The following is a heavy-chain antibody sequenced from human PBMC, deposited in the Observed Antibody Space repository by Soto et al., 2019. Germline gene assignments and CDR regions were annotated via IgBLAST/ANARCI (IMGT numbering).Heavy chain of an antibody. CDR3: ARELLLGSSSFLRGLVDY. D-gene: IGHD6-6*01. CDR1: GFTFSSYA. J-gene: IGHJ4*02. CDR2: ISYDGSNK. V-gene: IGHV3-30-3*01. Sequence: QVQLVESGGGVVQPGRSLRLSCAASGFTFSSYAMHWVRQAPGKGLEWVAVISYDGSNKYYADSVKGRFTISRDNSKNTLYLQMNSLRAEDTAVYYCARELLLGSSSFLRGLVDYWGQGTLVTV.